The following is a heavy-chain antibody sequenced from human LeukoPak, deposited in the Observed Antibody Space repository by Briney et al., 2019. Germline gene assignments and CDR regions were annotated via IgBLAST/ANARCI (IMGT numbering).Heavy chain of an antibody. J-gene: IGHJ4*02. CDR3: ARGLSN. V-gene: IGHV4-61*02. Sequence: SETLSLTCTVSDGSISSSSYYWGWLRQPPGKGLEWIGRIYTSGSTNYNPSLKSRVTISVDTSKNQFSLKLSSVTAADTAVYYCARGLSNWGQGTLVTVSS. CDR1: DGSISSSSYY. CDR2: IYTSGST.